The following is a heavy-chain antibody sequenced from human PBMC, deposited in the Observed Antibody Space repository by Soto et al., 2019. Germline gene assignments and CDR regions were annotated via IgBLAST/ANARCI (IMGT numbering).Heavy chain of an antibody. CDR3: ASEAFLHPGGDYYGMDV. J-gene: IGHJ6*02. Sequence: PSETLSLPCTVSFCSISSGGCYWVWIRQDPGKGLEWIGYIYYSGSTYYNPSLKSRVTISVDTSKNQFSLKLSYVTAADTAVYYCASEAFLHPGGDYYGMDVWGQGTTVTVSS. CDR2: IYYSGST. V-gene: IGHV4-31*03. D-gene: IGHD3-3*02. CDR1: FCSISSGGCY.